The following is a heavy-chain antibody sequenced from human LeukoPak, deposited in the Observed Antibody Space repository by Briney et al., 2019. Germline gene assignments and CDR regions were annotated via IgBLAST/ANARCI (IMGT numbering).Heavy chain of an antibody. V-gene: IGHV1-18*01. CDR3: ARVLGATSPYGMDV. J-gene: IGHJ6*02. CDR2: ISAYNGNT. Sequence: ASVKVSCKASGYTFTSYVISWVRQAPGQGLEWMGWISAYNGNTNYAQKLQGRVTMTTDTSTSTAYMELRSLRSDDTAVYYCARVLGATSPYGMDVWGQGTTVTVSS. D-gene: IGHD1-26*01. CDR1: GYTFTSYV.